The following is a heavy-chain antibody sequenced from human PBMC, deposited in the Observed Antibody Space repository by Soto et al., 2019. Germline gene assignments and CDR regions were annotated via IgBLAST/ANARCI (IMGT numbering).Heavy chain of an antibody. D-gene: IGHD2-2*01. CDR2: ISGSGGDT. CDR1: GFTFSSYA. V-gene: IGHV3-23*01. CDR3: AKDDIVVIPAAAYFDY. Sequence: VQLLESGGGLVQPGGSLRLSCAASGFTFSSYAMSWVRQAPGKGLEWVSAISGSGGDTYYADSVKGRFTISRDNSKNTVYLQMNSLRAEDTAVYYCAKDDIVVIPAAAYFDYWGQGTLVTVSS. J-gene: IGHJ4*02.